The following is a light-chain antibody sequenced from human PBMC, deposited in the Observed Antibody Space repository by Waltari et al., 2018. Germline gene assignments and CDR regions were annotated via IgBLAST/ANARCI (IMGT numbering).Light chain of an antibody. CDR3: QQYYITPPT. CDR1: QSVLSSSNNKNF. J-gene: IGKJ1*01. Sequence: DIVMTQSPDSLTVSLGERATVNCKSRQSVLSSSNNKNFLAWSQQKPGQPPKLLIYWASTRGSGVPDRFSGSGSGTDFTLTISSLQAEDVAVYYCQQYYITPPTFGQGTKVEIK. V-gene: IGKV4-1*01. CDR2: WAS.